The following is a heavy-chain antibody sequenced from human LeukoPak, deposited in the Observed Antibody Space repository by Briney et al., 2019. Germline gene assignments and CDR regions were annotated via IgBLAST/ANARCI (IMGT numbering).Heavy chain of an antibody. J-gene: IGHJ4*02. CDR1: GFTFDDYG. D-gene: IGHD1-26*01. CDR2: FNWNGCST. V-gene: IGHV3-20*04. CDR3: ARGRSGSYQEGFDY. Sequence: GGSQTLPCAASGFTFDDYGMSWARQALGKGRVCVSGFNWNGCSTGYPDSVKGRFTIPRNNAKYSLYLQMNSLRAEDTALYYCARGRSGSYQEGFDYWGQGTLVTVSS.